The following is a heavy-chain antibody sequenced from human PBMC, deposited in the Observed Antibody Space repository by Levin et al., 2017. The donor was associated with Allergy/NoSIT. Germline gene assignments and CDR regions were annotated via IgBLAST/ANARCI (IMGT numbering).Heavy chain of an antibody. J-gene: IGHJ4*02. CDR2: ISWNSGSI. Sequence: PGGSLRLSCAASGFTFDDYAMHWVRQAPGKGLEWVSGISWNSGSIGYADSVKGRFTISRDNAKNSLYLQMNSLRAEDTALYYCAKDILAVSDYIDYWGQGTLVTVSS. CDR3: AKDILAVSDYIDY. CDR1: GFTFDDYA. D-gene: IGHD3-3*01. V-gene: IGHV3-9*01.